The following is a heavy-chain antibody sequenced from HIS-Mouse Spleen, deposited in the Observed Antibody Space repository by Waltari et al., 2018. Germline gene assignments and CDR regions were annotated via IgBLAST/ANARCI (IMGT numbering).Heavy chain of an antibody. CDR2: IYYSGST. J-gene: IGHJ2*01. Sequence: QLQLQEPGPGLVKPSETLSLTCPAPVASIGIIGSSWGGIRQPPGKGLEWIGSIYYSGSTYYNPSLKSRVTISVDTSKNQFSLKLSSVTAADTAVYYCAREIPYSSSWYDWYFDLWGRGTLVTVSS. CDR3: AREIPYSSSWYDWYFDL. V-gene: IGHV4-39*07. D-gene: IGHD6-13*01. CDR1: VASIGIIGSS.